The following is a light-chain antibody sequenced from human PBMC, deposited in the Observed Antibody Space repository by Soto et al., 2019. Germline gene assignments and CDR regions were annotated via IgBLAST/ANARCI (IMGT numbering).Light chain of an antibody. V-gene: IGLV2-23*01. J-gene: IGLJ1*01. CDR3: CSYAGSSFYV. CDR1: SSDVGNYNL. Sequence: QSVLTQPASVSGSPGQSITISCTGTSSDVGNYNLVSWYQQHPGKAPKLMIYEGTKRPSGVSNRFSGSKSGNTAALTISGLHAEDEADDYCCSYAGSSFYVFGTGTKLTVL. CDR2: EGT.